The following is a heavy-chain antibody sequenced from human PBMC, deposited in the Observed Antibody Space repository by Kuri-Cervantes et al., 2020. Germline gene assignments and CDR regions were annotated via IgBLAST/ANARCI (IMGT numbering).Heavy chain of an antibody. V-gene: IGHV1-46*01. CDR2: INPSGGST. Sequence: ASVKVSCKASGYTFTSYYMHWVRQAPGQGLEWMGIINPSGGSTSYAQKFQGRVTMTRDTSTSTVYVELSSLRSEDTAVYYCVRGHNIVVVPAAIPFDYWGQGTLVTVSS. J-gene: IGHJ4*02. CDR1: GYTFTSYY. D-gene: IGHD2-2*01. CDR3: VRGHNIVVVPAAIPFDY.